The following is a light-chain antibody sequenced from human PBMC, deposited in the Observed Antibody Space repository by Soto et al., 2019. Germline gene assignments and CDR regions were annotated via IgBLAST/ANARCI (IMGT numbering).Light chain of an antibody. V-gene: IGKV3-11*01. CDR3: QQRSNWPPTLT. J-gene: IGKJ4*01. Sequence: EIVLTQSPATLSLSPGERATLSCRASQSVTTYLAWYQQKPGQAPRLLIYDASNRATGIPARFSGSASGTDFPLTISSLEPEDFAVYYCQQRSNWPPTLTFGGGTKVEIK. CDR2: DAS. CDR1: QSVTTY.